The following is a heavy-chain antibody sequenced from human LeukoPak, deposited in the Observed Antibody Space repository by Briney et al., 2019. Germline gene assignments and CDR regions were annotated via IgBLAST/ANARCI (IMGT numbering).Heavy chain of an antibody. V-gene: IGHV3-21*01. CDR2: ISSSSSYI. CDR1: GFTFSSYS. D-gene: IGHD2-15*01. CDR3: AKYCSGGSCYSGVGDY. Sequence: GGSLRLSCAASGFTFSSYSMNWVRQAPGKGLVWVSSISSSSSYIYYADSVKGRFTISRDNAKNSLYLQMNSLRAEDTAVYYCAKYCSGGSCYSGVGDYWGQGTLVTVSS. J-gene: IGHJ4*02.